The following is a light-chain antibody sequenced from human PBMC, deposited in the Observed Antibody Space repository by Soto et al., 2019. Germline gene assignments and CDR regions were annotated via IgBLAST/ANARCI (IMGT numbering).Light chain of an antibody. J-gene: IGLJ3*02. V-gene: IGLV7-46*01. CDR1: TGAVTSGHY. Sequence: QAVVTQEPSLTVSPGGTVTLTCGSSTGAVTSGHYPYWFQQKPGQAPRTLIYDISKKHSWTPARFSGSLLGDKAALTLSGVQPEDEAEYYCLLTYSDAVVFGGGTKLPS. CDR3: LLTYSDAVV. CDR2: DIS.